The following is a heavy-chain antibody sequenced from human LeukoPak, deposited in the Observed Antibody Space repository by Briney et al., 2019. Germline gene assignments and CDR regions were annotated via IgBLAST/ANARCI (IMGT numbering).Heavy chain of an antibody. CDR1: GYNFPIYW. J-gene: IGHJ6*03. CDR2: IYPDDSNS. CDR3: ARQGAAGKYYYYYMDV. D-gene: IGHD6-13*01. V-gene: IGHV5-51*01. Sequence: GESLKISCQGSGYNFPIYWIGWVRQMPGQGLEWMGIIYPDDSNSIYGPSFQGQVTISADKSINTAYLEWSSLKASDTAIYYCARQGAAGKYYYYYMDVWGKGTTVTVSS.